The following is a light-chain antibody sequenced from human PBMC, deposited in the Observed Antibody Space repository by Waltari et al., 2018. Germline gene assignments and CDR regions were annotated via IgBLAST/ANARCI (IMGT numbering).Light chain of an antibody. V-gene: IGKV3-15*01. J-gene: IGKJ2*01. Sequence: EIVMTQSPATLSGSPGERATLSCRASQSVTSNLAWYQQKPGQAPRLLIYGASTRATGIPARFSGSGSGTAFTLTISSLQSEDFAVYYCQQYNNWPPYTFGQGTKLEIK. CDR1: QSVTSN. CDR3: QQYNNWPPYT. CDR2: GAS.